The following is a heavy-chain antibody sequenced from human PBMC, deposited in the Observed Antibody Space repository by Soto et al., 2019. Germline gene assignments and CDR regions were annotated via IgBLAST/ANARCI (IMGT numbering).Heavy chain of an antibody. CDR3: ARGWNDFPH. Sequence: QVQLVQSGAEVKKPGSSVKVSCKASGGTFSSYAISWVRQAPGQGLECMGGIIPVFGTANYAQKCQGRVTINPDESTSTVYMELSILRSEDTAVYYCARGWNDFPHWGQGTLVTVSS. J-gene: IGHJ1*01. D-gene: IGHD1-1*01. V-gene: IGHV1-69*01. CDR2: IIPVFGTA. CDR1: GGTFSSYA.